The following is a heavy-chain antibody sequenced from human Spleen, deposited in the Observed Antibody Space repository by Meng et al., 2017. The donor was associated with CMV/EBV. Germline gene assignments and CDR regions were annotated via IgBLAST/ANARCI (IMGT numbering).Heavy chain of an antibody. CDR3: ARDKATYLYDRNVYFAETRPCDY. D-gene: IGHD3-22*01. CDR2: ISAFNGNT. V-gene: IGHV1-18*01. Sequence: GITWVRQAPGQGLEWLGWISAFNGNTNYAQKFQGRITMTTDTSTSTAYMELRSLRSDDTAVYYCARDKATYLYDRNVYFAETRPCDYWGQGTLVTVSS. CDR1: G. J-gene: IGHJ4*02.